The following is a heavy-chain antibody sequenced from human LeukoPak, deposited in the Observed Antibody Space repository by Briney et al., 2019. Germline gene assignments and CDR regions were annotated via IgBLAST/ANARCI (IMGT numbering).Heavy chain of an antibody. J-gene: IGHJ5*02. CDR1: GGSISSYY. Sequence: SETLSLTCTVSGGSISSYYWSWIRKPPGKGLEWIGYIYYSGSTNYNPSLKSRVTISVDTSKNQFSLKLSSVTAADTAVYYWARQYYDSSGYYRRKLTNWFDPWGQGTLVTVSS. V-gene: IGHV4-59*01. CDR2: IYYSGST. D-gene: IGHD3-22*01. CDR3: ARQYYDSSGYYRRKLTNWFDP.